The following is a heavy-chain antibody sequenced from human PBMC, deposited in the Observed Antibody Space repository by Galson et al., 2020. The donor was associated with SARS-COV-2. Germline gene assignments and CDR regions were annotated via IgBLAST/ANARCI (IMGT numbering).Heavy chain of an antibody. V-gene: IGHV3-30*04. CDR2: ISYDGSHK. J-gene: IGHJ4*02. CDR1: GFTFSSYA. D-gene: IGHD6-19*01. CDR3: ASEMIAVAGTYFDY. Sequence: GESLKLPCAASGFTFSSYAMHWVRQAPGKGLEWVADISYDGSHKYYAASVTGRFTISRDNSKNTLYLQMNSLRAEDTAVYYCASEMIAVAGTYFDYWGQGTLVTVSS.